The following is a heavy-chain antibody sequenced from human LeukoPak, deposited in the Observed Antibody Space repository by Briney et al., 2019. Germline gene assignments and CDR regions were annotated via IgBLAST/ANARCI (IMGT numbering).Heavy chain of an antibody. J-gene: IGHJ6*03. CDR3: GRSPNDYYYYYMDV. Sequence: AAGTVSCSSSGYTFTSYGFSWVRQGPGQGRGWVGWISAYNGNTNYAQKLQGRVTMTTDTTTSTAYMELRSLRSDDTAVYYCGRSPNDYYYYYMDVWGKGTTVTVSS. CDR1: GYTFTSYG. D-gene: IGHD1-26*01. V-gene: IGHV1-18*01. CDR2: ISAYNGNT.